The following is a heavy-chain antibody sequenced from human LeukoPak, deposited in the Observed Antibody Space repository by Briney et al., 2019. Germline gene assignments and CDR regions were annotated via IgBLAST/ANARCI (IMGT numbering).Heavy chain of an antibody. CDR1: GGTFSSYA. CDR2: IIPIFGTA. D-gene: IGHD5-24*01. J-gene: IGHJ4*02. Sequence: ASVKVSCKASGGTFSSYAISWVRQAPGQGLELMGGIIPIFGTANYAQKFQGRVTITADESTSTAYMELSSLRSEDTAVYYCATRDGYNYWYFDYWGQGTLVTVSS. CDR3: ATRDGYNYWYFDY. V-gene: IGHV1-69*13.